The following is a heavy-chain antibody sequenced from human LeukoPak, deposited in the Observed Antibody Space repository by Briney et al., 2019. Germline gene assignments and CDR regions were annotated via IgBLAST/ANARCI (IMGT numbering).Heavy chain of an antibody. CDR3: ARGDSSSWYGPRAFDI. D-gene: IGHD6-13*01. J-gene: IGHJ3*02. CDR1: GYTFTSYA. V-gene: IGHV7-4-1*02. Sequence: ASVKVSCKASGYTFTSYAMNWVRQAPGQGLEWMGWINTNTGNPTYAQGFTGRFVFSLDTSVSTAYLQISSLKAEDTAVYYCARGDSSSWYGPRAFDIWGQGTMVTVSS. CDR2: INTNTGNP.